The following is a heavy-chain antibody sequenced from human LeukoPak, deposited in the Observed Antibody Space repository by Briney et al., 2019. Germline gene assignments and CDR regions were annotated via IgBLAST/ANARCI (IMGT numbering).Heavy chain of an antibody. Sequence: GGSLRLSCAASGFTFSSYGMHWVRQAQGKGLEWVAVIWYDGSNKYCADSVKGRFTISRDNSKNTLYLQMNSLRAEDTAVYYCARGTSGYGEDYWGQGTLVTVSS. CDR1: GFTFSSYG. V-gene: IGHV3-33*01. D-gene: IGHD5-12*01. CDR2: IWYDGSNK. CDR3: ARGTSGYGEDY. J-gene: IGHJ4*02.